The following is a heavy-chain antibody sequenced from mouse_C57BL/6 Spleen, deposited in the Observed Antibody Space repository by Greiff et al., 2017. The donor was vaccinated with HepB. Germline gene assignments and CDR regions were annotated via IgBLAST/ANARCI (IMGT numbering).Heavy chain of an antibody. Sequence: EVQGVESGGGLVKPGGSLKLSCAASGFTFSSYTMSWVRQTPEKRLEWVATISGGGGNTYYPDSVKGRFTISRDNAKNTLYLQMSSLRSEDTALYYCARRYDGYYRYFDVWGTGTTVTVSS. CDR3: ARRYDGYYRYFDV. CDR1: GFTFSSYT. CDR2: ISGGGGNT. D-gene: IGHD2-3*01. V-gene: IGHV5-9*01. J-gene: IGHJ1*03.